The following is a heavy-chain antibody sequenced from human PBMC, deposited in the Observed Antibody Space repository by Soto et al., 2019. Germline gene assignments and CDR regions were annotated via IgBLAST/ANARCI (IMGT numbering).Heavy chain of an antibody. CDR2: IIPIFGTA. CDR3: ARMYYYGSGSYPIDY. D-gene: IGHD3-10*01. J-gene: IGHJ4*02. Sequence: SVKVSCKASGGTFSSYAISWVRQAPGQGLDWMGGIIPIFGTANYAQKFQGRVTITADESTSTAYMELSSLRSDDTAVYYCARMYYYGSGSYPIDYWGQGTLVTVSS. CDR1: GGTFSSYA. V-gene: IGHV1-69*13.